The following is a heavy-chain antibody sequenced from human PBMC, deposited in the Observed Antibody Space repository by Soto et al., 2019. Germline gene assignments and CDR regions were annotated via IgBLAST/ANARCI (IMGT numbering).Heavy chain of an antibody. J-gene: IGHJ3*02. V-gene: IGHV1-69*01. D-gene: IGHD3-16*02. CDR2: IIPIFGTA. CDR3: ARWIMITFGGVIAHRDAFDI. CDR1: GGTFSSYA. Sequence: QVQLVQSGAEVKKPGSSVKVSCKASGGTFSSYAISWVRQAPGQGLEWMGGIIPIFGTANYAQKFQGRVTITADESTSTAYMELSSLRSEDTAVYYCARWIMITFGGVIAHRDAFDIWGQLTMVTVSS.